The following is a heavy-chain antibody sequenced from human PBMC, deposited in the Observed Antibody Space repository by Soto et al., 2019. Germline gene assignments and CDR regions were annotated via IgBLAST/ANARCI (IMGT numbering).Heavy chain of an antibody. CDR1: GYTFINYY. CDR2: INPNSGST. D-gene: IGHD6-6*01. J-gene: IGHJ5*02. Sequence: GASVKVSCKASGYTFINYYMHWVRQAPGQGPEWMGWINPNSGSTNYAQRFQGRVTMTRDTSITTAYMELSSLRSDDTAVYFCARGRRSSSNNFFGPCGKGNLVIVSS. CDR3: ARGRRSSSNNFFGP. V-gene: IGHV1-2*02.